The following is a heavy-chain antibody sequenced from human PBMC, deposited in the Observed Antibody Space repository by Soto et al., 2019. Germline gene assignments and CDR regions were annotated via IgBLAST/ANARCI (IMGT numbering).Heavy chain of an antibody. CDR1: GGSIDNYY. J-gene: IGHJ3*01. D-gene: IGHD6-19*01. CDR2: IHYSGST. CDR3: ARNQALSSGWCLFFNF. Sequence: SETLSLTCTVSGGSIDNYYWSWIRQPPGKGLEWIGYIHYSGSTNYNPSLKSRVTISLDTSKNQFSLRLTSVTAADTAMYYCARNQALSSGWCLFFNFGGQGKRDT. V-gene: IGHV4-59*01.